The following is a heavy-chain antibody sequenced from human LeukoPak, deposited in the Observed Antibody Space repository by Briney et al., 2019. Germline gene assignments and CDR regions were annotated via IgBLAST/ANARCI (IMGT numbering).Heavy chain of an antibody. CDR2: IYYSGST. J-gene: IGHJ5*02. Sequence: PSETLSLTCTVPGGSISSYYWSWIRQPPGKGLEWIGYIYYSGSTNYNPSLKSRVTISVDTSKNQFSLKLSSVTAADTAVYYCAREYSSSSGGWFDPWGQGTLVTVSS. CDR3: AREYSSSSGGWFDP. CDR1: GGSISSYY. V-gene: IGHV4-59*01. D-gene: IGHD6-6*01.